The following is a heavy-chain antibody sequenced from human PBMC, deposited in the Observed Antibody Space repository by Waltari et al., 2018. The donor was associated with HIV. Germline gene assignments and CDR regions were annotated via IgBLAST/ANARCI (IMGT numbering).Heavy chain of an antibody. CDR2: IRSQGYGGTS. Sequence: VQLTESRGGVVAAGVYIRLSCLRWGCPFEPFSVSWMRQAPGKAPEWVAFIRSQGYGGTSDYAASVGGRFIISRDDSRSVVFLDMNSLKAEDTGVYYCVRDSLPKCAAASCYRRWGQGTEVIV. CDR3: VRDSLPKCAAASCYRR. V-gene: IGHV3-49*02. CDR1: GCPFEPFS. J-gene: IGHJ1*01. D-gene: IGHD3-16*02.